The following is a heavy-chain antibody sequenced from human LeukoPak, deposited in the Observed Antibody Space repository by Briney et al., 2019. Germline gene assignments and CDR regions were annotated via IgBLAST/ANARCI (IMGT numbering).Heavy chain of an antibody. CDR3: ARGQSSSWYWFDP. V-gene: IGHV4-30-2*01. D-gene: IGHD6-13*01. CDR1: GGSISSGGYS. CDR2: IYHSGTT. J-gene: IGHJ5*02. Sequence: SETLSLTCAVSGGSISSGGYSWNWIRQPPGKGLEWIGYIYHSGTTYYNPSLKSRVTISVDRSKNQFSLKLSSVTAADTAVYYCARGQSSSWYWFDPWGQGTLVTVSS.